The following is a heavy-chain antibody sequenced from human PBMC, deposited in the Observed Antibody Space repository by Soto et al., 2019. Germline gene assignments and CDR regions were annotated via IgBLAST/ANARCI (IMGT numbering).Heavy chain of an antibody. V-gene: IGHV1-24*01. CDR2: FDPEDGNT. CDR3: ARGYKAYYFDY. J-gene: IGHJ4*02. Sequence: ASVKVSCKVSGYTLTELSMHWVRQAPGKGLEWMGGFDPEDGNTNYAQKLQGRVTMTTDTSTSTVYMELRSLRSDDTAVYYCARGYKAYYFDYWGQGTLVTVSS. D-gene: IGHD5-12*01. CDR1: GYTLTELS.